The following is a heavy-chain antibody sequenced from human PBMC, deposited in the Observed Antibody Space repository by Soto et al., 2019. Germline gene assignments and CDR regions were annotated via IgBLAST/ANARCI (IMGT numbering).Heavy chain of an antibody. V-gene: IGHV3-30*18. Sequence: QVQLVESGGGVVQPGRSLRLSCAASGFTFSSYGMHWVRQAPGKGLEWVAVISYDGSNKYYADSVKGRFTISRDNSKNTLYLQMNSLRAEDTAVYYCAKDRLGELSLLDDYYYYGMDVWGQGTTVTVSS. CDR2: ISYDGSNK. CDR1: GFTFSSYG. J-gene: IGHJ6*02. D-gene: IGHD3-16*02. CDR3: AKDRLGELSLLDDYYYYGMDV.